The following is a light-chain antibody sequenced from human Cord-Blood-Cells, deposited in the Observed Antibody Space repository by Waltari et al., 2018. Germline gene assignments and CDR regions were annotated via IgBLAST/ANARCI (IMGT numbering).Light chain of an antibody. Sequence: QSALTQPASVSGSPGQSITIPCTGTSSDVGSSNLFSWYQQHPGKAPKLMIYEVSKRPSGVSNRFSGSKSGNTTSLTISGLQAEDEADYYCCSYAGSSTYVFGTGTKVTVL. V-gene: IGLV2-23*02. CDR2: EVS. CDR1: SSDVGSSNL. CDR3: CSYAGSSTYV. J-gene: IGLJ1*01.